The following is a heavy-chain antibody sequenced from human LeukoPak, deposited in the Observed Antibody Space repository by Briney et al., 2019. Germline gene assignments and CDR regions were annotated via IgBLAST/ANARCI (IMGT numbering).Heavy chain of an antibody. V-gene: IGHV1-2*02. J-gene: IGHJ3*02. CDR3: ARDYRKRVTGTGPGFDN. D-gene: IGHD1-1*01. CDR2: INHNSGDT. CDR1: GYTFTGYS. Sequence: GASGKVSCKASGYTFTGYSLHWVRQTPGHRLQWMGWINHNSGDTNYAQQFQGRVTMTRDTSITTAYMDLSRLRPDDTAVYYCARDYRKRVTGTGPGFDNWGQGTLVTVSS.